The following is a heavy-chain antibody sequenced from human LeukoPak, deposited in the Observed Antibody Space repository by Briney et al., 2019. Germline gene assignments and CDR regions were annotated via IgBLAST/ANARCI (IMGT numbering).Heavy chain of an antibody. CDR3: ARSDLRGGTYYYYYYGMDV. CDR2: INHSGST. CDR1: GGSFSGYY. J-gene: IGHJ6*02. V-gene: IGHV4-34*01. Sequence: PSETLSLTCAVYGGSFSGYYWSWIRQPPGKGLEWIGEINHSGSTNYNPSLKSRVTISVDTSKNQFSLKLSSVTAADTAVYYCARSDLRGGTYYYYYYGMDVWGQGTTVTVSS. D-gene: IGHD3-10*01.